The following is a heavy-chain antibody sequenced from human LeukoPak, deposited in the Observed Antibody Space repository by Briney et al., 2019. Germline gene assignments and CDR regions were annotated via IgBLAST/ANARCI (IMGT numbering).Heavy chain of an antibody. CDR2: ISSSSSYI. CDR3: AEGRSYCSSTSCYTRGLGY. CDR1: GFTFSSYS. D-gene: IGHD2-2*02. J-gene: IGHJ4*02. Sequence: TGGSLRLSCAASGFTFSSYSMNWVRQAPGKGLEWVSSISSSSSYIYYADSVKGRFTISRDNAKNSLYLQMNSLRAEDTAVYYCAEGRSYCSSTSCYTRGLGYWGQGTLVTVSS. V-gene: IGHV3-21*01.